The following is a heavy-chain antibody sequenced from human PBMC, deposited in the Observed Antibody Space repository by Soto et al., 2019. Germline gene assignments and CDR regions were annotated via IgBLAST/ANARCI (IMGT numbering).Heavy chain of an antibody. V-gene: IGHV3-23*01. Sequence: EEHLLESGGGLVRPGGSLRLSCAASAFTFRSYAMSWVRQAPGKGLEWVSAITASADTTYYADSVKGRFTISRDNSKNTPFLGMNRLGGGDKAVYYCAKVWPLRDLSCYRWFGGFGILGQGTMVNV. CDR3: AKVWPLRDLSCYRWFGGFGI. J-gene: IGHJ3*02. CDR2: ITASADTT. D-gene: IGHD3-16*01. CDR1: AFTFRSYA.